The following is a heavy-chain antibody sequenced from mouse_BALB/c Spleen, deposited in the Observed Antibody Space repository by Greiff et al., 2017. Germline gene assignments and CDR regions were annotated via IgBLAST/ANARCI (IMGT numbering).Heavy chain of an antibody. J-gene: IGHJ2*01. V-gene: IGHV5-6-4*01. CDR1: GFTFSSYT. CDR2: ISSGGSYT. CDR3: TRAKYFDY. Sequence: EVKLVESGGGLVQPGGSLKLSCAASGFTFSSYTMSWVRRTPEKRLEWVATISSGGSYTYYPDSVKGRFTISIDNAKYNLYLQMSSLKSEDTAMYYCTRAKYFDYWGQGTTLTVSA.